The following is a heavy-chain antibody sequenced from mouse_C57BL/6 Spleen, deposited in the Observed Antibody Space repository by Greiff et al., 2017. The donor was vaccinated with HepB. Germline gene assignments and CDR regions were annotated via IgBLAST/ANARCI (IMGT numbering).Heavy chain of an antibody. D-gene: IGHD2-4*01. J-gene: IGHJ3*01. CDR3: AGQIYYDYDGFAY. V-gene: IGHV1-26*01. CDR2: INPNNGGT. CDR1: GYTFTDYY. Sequence: VQLKQSGPELVKPGASVKISCKASGYTFTDYYMNWVKQSHGKSLEWIGDINPNNGGTSYNQKFKGKATLTVDKSSSTAYMELRSLTSEDSAVYYCAGQIYYDYDGFAYWGQGTLVTVSA.